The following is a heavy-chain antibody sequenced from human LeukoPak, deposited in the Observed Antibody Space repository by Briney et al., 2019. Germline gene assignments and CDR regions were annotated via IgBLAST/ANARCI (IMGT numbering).Heavy chain of an antibody. CDR2: IKQDGSEK. Sequence: GESLKISCAASGFTFSSYWMRWVRQAPGKGLEWVANIKQDGSEKNYVDSVKGRFTISRDNGKNALYLLMNSLRAEDTAVYYCAREGVVAAGDYWGQGTLVTVSS. D-gene: IGHD2-15*01. CDR1: GFTFSSYW. J-gene: IGHJ4*02. V-gene: IGHV3-7*01. CDR3: AREGVVAAGDY.